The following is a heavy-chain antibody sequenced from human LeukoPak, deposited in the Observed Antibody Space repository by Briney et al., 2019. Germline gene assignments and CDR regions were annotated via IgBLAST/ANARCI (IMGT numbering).Heavy chain of an antibody. J-gene: IGHJ6*02. Sequence: SETLSLTCTVSGGSISSSSYYWGWIRQPPGKGLEWIGSIYYSGSTNYNPSLKSRVTISVDTSKNQFSLKLSSVTAADTAVYYCASSMGYYGMDVWGQGTTVTVSS. CDR3: ASSMGYYGMDV. CDR1: GGSISSSSYY. D-gene: IGHD3-16*01. CDR2: IYYSGST. V-gene: IGHV4-39*07.